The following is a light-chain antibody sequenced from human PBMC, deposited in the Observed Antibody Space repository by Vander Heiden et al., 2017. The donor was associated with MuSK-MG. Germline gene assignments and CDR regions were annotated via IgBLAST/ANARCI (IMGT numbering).Light chain of an antibody. CDR2: CNN. J-gene: IGLJ3*02. V-gene: IGLV1-44*01. CDR3: SEGGDSMNGPGV. Sequence: SVLTQPPSASGTRAQRASLSCSGRSSNIGSNTGNWYQQLPGRDPQLLIVCNNQRPSGGPHRFCGATYCTYASTVTRGRQSDDEAEEYWSEGGDSMNGPGVFGRGTKLTVL. CDR1: SSNIGSNT.